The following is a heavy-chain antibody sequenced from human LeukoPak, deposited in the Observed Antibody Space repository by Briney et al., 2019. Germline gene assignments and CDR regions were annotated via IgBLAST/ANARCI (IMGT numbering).Heavy chain of an antibody. Sequence: GGSLRLSCAASGFTFSSYRVTWVRQAPGKGLEWFSSLSSSSDYIYYADSVKSRFTISRDNAKNSLYLQMNSLTVADTAVYYCAREGNCAGTTCHFDFWGQGTLVTVSS. CDR3: AREGNCAGTTCHFDF. CDR2: LSSSSDYI. D-gene: IGHD2-2*01. CDR1: GFTFSSYR. J-gene: IGHJ4*02. V-gene: IGHV3-21*01.